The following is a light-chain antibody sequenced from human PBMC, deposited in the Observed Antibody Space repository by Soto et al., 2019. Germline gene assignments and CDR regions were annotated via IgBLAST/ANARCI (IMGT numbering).Light chain of an antibody. CDR3: QQYDRAPWT. V-gene: IGKV1-5*03. J-gene: IGKJ1*01. CDR2: RAS. CDR1: QSISSW. Sequence: DIQMTQSPSTLSASVGDRVIITCRASQSISSWLAWYQQKPGKAPNLLIYRASTLKSGIPSRFSGSGSGTEFTLTISSLQPDHFATYSCQQYDRAPWTFGPGTKVEIK.